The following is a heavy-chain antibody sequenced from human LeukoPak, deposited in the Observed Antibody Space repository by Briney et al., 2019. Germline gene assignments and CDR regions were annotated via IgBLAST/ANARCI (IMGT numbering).Heavy chain of an antibody. V-gene: IGHV4-39*07. Sequence: KASETLSLTCTVSGGSISSSSYYWGWIRQPPGKGLEWIGSIYYSGSTYYNPSLKSRVTTSVDTSKNQFSLKLSSVTAADTAVYYCARDFVYPTTYSSSWFYYYYYGMDVWGQGTTVTVSS. CDR3: ARDFVYPTTYSSSWFYYYYYGMDV. D-gene: IGHD6-13*01. CDR1: GGSISSSSYY. J-gene: IGHJ6*02. CDR2: IYYSGST.